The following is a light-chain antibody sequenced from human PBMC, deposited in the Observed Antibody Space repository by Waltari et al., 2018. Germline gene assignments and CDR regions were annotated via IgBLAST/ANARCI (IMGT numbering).Light chain of an antibody. V-gene: IGKV2-30*02. CDR1: QSLVHSDGDTY. CDR3: MQSTHCAPWT. J-gene: IGKJ1*01. CDR2: KVS. Sequence: DVVMTQSPRSLPVTLGQPASISCRSSQSLVHSDGDTYLHWFQQRPGQSPRRLINKVSERDPWVPDGFSGSWSGTDFTLVISTVVAEDVGVYYCMQSTHCAPWTFGQGTKVEIK.